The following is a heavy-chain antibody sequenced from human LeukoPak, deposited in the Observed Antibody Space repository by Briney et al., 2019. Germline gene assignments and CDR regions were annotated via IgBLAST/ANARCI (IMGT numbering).Heavy chain of an antibody. D-gene: IGHD3-10*01. CDR3: AKVMKGSERLTMVRGVIIKTAGLYYMDV. CDR2: ISASGGST. CDR1: GFTLSSYA. J-gene: IGHJ6*03. V-gene: IGHV3-23*01. Sequence: GGSLRLSCAASGFTLSSYAMSWVRQAPGKGLEWVSSISASGGSTNYADSGKGRFTISRDNSKNTVYLQMNSLRAEETAVYYCAKVMKGSERLTMVRGVIIKTAGLYYMDVWGKGTTVTVSS.